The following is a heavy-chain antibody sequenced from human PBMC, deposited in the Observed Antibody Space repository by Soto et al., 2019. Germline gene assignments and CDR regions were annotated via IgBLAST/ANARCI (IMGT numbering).Heavy chain of an antibody. J-gene: IGHJ4*02. V-gene: IGHV3-30*18. CDR2: IALDGSVS. CDR1: GFTFSSHG. CDR3: AKEFRHDNWFFER. D-gene: IGHD3-10*01. Sequence: GGSLRLSCAVSGFTFSSHGMQWVRQAPGKGLEWVAVIALDGSVSYYTDSVKGRFTVSRDNSKSILYLQMNSLRAEDTAVYYCAKEFRHDNWFFERWGQGTQVPVSS.